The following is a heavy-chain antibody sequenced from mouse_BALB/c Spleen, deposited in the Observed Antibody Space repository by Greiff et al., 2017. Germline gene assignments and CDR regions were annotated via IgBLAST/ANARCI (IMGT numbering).Heavy chain of an antibody. CDR1: GYSITSDYA. CDR3: ARGGYGSSPFDY. D-gene: IGHD1-1*01. CDR2: ISYSGST. J-gene: IGHJ2*01. V-gene: IGHV3-2*02. Sequence: EVHLVESGPGLVKPSQSLSLTCTVTGYSITSDYAWNWIRQFPGNKLEWMGYISYSGSTSYNPSLKSRISITRDTSKNQFFLQLNSVTTEDTATYYCARGGYGSSPFDYWGQGTTLTVSS.